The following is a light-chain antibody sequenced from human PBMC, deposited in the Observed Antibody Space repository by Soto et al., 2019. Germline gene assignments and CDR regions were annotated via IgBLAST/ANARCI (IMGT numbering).Light chain of an antibody. Sequence: AIQMTQSPSSLSASLGDSVAITCRASQDIKNDLALYRHRPGTAPKLLIYAATALQSGVPLRVSGSGSGTDFTLTIRNLQPEDSATYYCLQDYSHPPTFGQGTRLEIK. V-gene: IGKV1-6*01. J-gene: IGKJ2*01. CDR2: AAT. CDR3: LQDYSHPPT. CDR1: QDIKND.